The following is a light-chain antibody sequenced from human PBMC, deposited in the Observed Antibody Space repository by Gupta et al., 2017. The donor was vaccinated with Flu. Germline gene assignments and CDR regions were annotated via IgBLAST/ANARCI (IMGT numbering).Light chain of an antibody. CDR3: QQHNSYWT. Sequence: DIQMTQSPSTLSASVGDRVTITCRASQSISSWLAWYQQKPGKAPKLVIYKASSGESGVPSRFSGGGSGTEFTLTCSGQQADDFANYYCQQHNSYWTFGQGTKVEIK. V-gene: IGKV1-5*03. CDR1: QSISSW. CDR2: KAS. J-gene: IGKJ1*01.